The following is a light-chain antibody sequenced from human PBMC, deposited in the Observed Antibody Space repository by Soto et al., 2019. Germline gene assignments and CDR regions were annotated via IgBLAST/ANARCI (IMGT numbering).Light chain of an antibody. CDR1: SSDVGGYNY. J-gene: IGLJ1*01. Sequence: QSALTQPASVSGSPGQSITISCTGTSSDVGGYNYVSWYQQHPGKAPKLMIYDVSNRPSGVSNRFSGSKSGNTASLTTSGLQAEDEADYYCSSYTSSSTVFGTGTKVT. V-gene: IGLV2-14*01. CDR3: SSYTSSSTV. CDR2: DVS.